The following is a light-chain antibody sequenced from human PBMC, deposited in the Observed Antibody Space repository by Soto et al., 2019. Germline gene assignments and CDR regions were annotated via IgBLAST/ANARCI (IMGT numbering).Light chain of an antibody. J-gene: IGLJ1*01. V-gene: IGLV2-8*01. CDR3: STYAGSNNLGV. CDR2: EVN. Sequence: QSALTQPPSASGSPGQSVTISCTGTSSDVGGYKYVSWYQQHPGKAPKLMIFEVNNRPSGVPERLSGSKSGNTASLTVSGLQAEDEADYYCSTYAGSNNLGVFGTGTKFTVL. CDR1: SSDVGGYKY.